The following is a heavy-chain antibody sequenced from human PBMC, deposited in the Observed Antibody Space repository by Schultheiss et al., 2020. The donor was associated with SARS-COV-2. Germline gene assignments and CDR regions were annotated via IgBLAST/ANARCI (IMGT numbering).Heavy chain of an antibody. CDR1: GYTFTSYG. CDR2: ISPYNGDT. J-gene: IGHJ4*02. CDR3: ARDIGGGFDY. Sequence: ASVKVSCKASGYTFTSYGVIWVRQAPGQGLEWMGWISPYNGDTHYAQNLQGRVTMTTDTSTTTTFMELRSLRGDDTAVYYCARDIGGGFDYWGQGTLVTVSS. V-gene: IGHV1-18*01.